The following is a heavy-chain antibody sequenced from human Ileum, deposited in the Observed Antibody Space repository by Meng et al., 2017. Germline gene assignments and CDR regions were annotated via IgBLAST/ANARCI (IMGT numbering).Heavy chain of an antibody. D-gene: IGHD2/OR15-2a*01. J-gene: IGHJ4*02. CDR3: ASSTSGPELNY. CDR2: IYQVGST. V-gene: IGHV4-30-2*01. CDR1: GGSISSSAYS. Sequence: HLQLQESGSGLVTSSQTLSLTCTVSGGSISSSAYSWTWIQQPPGKGLEWIGYIYQVGSTNYNPSLKSRVTIFVDTSKNQFSLKLTSVTAADTAVYYCASSTSGPELNYWGQGTLVTVSS.